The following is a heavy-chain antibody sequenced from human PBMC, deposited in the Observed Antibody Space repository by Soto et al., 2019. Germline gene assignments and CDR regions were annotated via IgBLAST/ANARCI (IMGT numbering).Heavy chain of an antibody. J-gene: IGHJ6*02. CDR1: GYSFTTYN. V-gene: IGHV1-46*01. Sequence: QVQLVQSGTEVKKPGASVKVSCKASGYSFTTYNLHWVRQAPGQGLEWMGIINPSVGSTTYAQNFQERVNMTRDTSTTTDYMELSSLRSEDTAVYYCASARDMDFWGPGTTVTVSS. CDR3: ASARDMDF. CDR2: INPSVGST.